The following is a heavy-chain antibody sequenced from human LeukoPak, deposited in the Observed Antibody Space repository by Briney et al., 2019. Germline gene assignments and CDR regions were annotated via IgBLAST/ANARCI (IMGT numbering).Heavy chain of an antibody. V-gene: IGHV4-59*01. CDR2: IYYSGST. J-gene: IGHJ6*03. CDR3: AREHYGGNYGYYYYMDV. CDR1: SGSISSYY. Sequence: SETLSLTCTVSSGSISSYYWSWIRQPPGKGLEWIGYIYYSGSTNYNPSLKSRVTISVDTSKNQFSLKLSSVTAADTAVYYCAREHYGGNYGYYYYMDVWGKGTTVTVSS. D-gene: IGHD4-23*01.